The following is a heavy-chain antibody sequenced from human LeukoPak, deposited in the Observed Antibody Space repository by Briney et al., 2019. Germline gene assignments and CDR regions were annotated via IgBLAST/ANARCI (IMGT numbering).Heavy chain of an antibody. CDR2: IYYSGST. J-gene: IGHJ5*02. CDR3: AREPDYGDYVRWFDP. CDR1: GGSISSGDYY. V-gene: IGHV4-30-4*08. D-gene: IGHD4-17*01. Sequence: PSQTLSLTCTVSGGSISSGDYYWSWIRQPPGKGLEWFGYIYYSGSTYYNPSLKSRVTISVDTSKNQFSLKLSSVTAADTAVYYCAREPDYGDYVRWFDPWGQGTLVTVSS.